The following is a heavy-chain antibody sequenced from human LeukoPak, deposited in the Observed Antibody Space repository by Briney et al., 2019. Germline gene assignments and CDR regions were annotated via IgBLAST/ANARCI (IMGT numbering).Heavy chain of an antibody. Sequence: SETLSLTCTVSGGSINNFYWSWIRQPPGKGLEWIGHIYYSGNSIHSPPLRSRVTISLDTSKNQFSLELSSATAADTAVYFCARSSGVWLDYWGQGTLVTVSS. CDR3: ARSSGVWLDY. CDR1: GGSINNFY. CDR2: IYYSGNS. D-gene: IGHD3-22*01. J-gene: IGHJ4*02. V-gene: IGHV4-59*01.